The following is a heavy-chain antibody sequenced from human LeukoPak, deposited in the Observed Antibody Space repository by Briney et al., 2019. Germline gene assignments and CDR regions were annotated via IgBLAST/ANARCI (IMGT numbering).Heavy chain of an antibody. CDR1: GGSFSGHY. CDR3: ASSHSSSWKGMDV. CDR2: IYYSGST. J-gene: IGHJ6*02. Sequence: SETLSLTCAVYGGSFSGHYWSWIRQPPGKGLEWIGYIYYSGSTNYNPSLKSRVTISVDTSKNQFSLKLSSVTAADTAVYYCASSHSSSWKGMDVWGQGTTVTVSS. V-gene: IGHV4-59*11. D-gene: IGHD6-13*01.